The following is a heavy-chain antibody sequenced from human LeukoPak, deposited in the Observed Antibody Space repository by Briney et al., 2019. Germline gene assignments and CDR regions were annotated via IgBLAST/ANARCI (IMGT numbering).Heavy chain of an antibody. CDR1: IPVPSINDHY. CDR3: TRGPDLAKVLH. Sequence: SQTLSLACDLSIPVPSINDHYLSWLRQTRGRGLEWIGHIHPQRTTHKNASLDSPVTHSIDISQNQFYLRLTSLTAADTAMYYCTRGPDLAKVLHWGEGSLVIVSS. CDR2: IHPQRTT. D-gene: IGHD3/OR15-3a*01. V-gene: IGHV4-4*08. J-gene: IGHJ4*02.